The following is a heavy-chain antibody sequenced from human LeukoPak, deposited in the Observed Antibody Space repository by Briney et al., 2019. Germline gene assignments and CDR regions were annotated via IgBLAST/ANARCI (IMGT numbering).Heavy chain of an antibody. Sequence: SETLSLTCNVSGGAIIRGDYYWSWIRQPPGKGLEWIGYIYHSGSTYYNPSLKSRITTSVASSKTQFSLKVTSVTAADTATYYCARFDIVEEGGPDYWGQGTLVTVSS. CDR3: ARFDIVEEGGPDY. D-gene: IGHD2-15*01. J-gene: IGHJ4*02. V-gene: IGHV4-30-4*01. CDR1: GGAIIRGDYY. CDR2: IYHSGST.